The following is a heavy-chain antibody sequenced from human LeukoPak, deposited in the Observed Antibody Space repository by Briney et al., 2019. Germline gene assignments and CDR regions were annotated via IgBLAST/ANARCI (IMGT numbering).Heavy chain of an antibody. J-gene: IGHJ6*03. D-gene: IGHD5-18*01. CDR1: SGSISSTSYY. Sequence: PSETLSLTCTVSSGSISSTSYYWGWIRQPPGKGLEWVGSIYYGGSTYYNPSLKSRVTISVDTSKNQFSLKLSSVTAADTAVYYCARHGGYRFKTLNYYYYMDVWGKGTTVTVSS. V-gene: IGHV4-39*01. CDR3: ARHGGYRFKTLNYYYYMDV. CDR2: IYYGGST.